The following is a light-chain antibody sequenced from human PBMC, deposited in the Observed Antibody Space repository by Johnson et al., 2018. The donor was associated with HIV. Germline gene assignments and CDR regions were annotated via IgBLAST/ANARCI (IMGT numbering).Light chain of an antibody. Sequence: QSILTQPPSVSAPPGQKVTISCSGSSSNIGNNLASWYQQLPGTAPKLLIYDNNKRPSGIPDRFSGSKSGTSATLGITGLQTGDEADYYCGTWDSSLSAGGYVFGTGTKVTVL. CDR1: SSNIGNNL. J-gene: IGLJ1*01. V-gene: IGLV1-51*01. CDR2: DNN. CDR3: GTWDSSLSAGGYV.